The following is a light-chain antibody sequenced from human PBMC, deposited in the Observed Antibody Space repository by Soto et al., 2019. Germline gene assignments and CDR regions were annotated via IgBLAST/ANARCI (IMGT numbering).Light chain of an antibody. CDR2: GAS. V-gene: IGKV3-20*01. J-gene: IGKJ5*01. Sequence: EIVMTHSPATLAVSPVEGGTLSFGASQSVSRYLAWYQQKPGQAPRLLIYGASSRATGIPDRFSGSGSGTDFTLTISRLEPEDFAVYYCQQYGSSPITFGQGTRLEIK. CDR3: QQYGSSPIT. CDR1: QSVSRY.